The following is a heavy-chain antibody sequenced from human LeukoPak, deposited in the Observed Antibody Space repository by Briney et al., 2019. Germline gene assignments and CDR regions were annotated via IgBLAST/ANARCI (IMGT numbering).Heavy chain of an antibody. V-gene: IGHV4-59*01. J-gene: IGHJ4*02. Sequence: SETLSLTCTVSGGSISGYYWSWIRQPPGKGLEWIAYIYNSVTTNYNPSLKSRVTISVDTSKNQFSLKLSSVTAADTAVYYCAKDGGYGDYGSRYYFDYWGQGTLVTVSS. CDR3: AKDGGYGDYGSRYYFDY. D-gene: IGHD4-17*01. CDR2: IYNSVTT. CDR1: GGSISGYY.